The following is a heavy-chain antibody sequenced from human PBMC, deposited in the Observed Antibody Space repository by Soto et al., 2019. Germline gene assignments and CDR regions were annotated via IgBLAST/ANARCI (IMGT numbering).Heavy chain of an antibody. Sequence: QVQLVESGGGVVQPGRSLRLSCAASGFSFSSYGMHWVRQAPGKGLEWVAIIWFDGNKRYYAESVKGRFTVSRDNSKNTMYLQMTSLRVEDTAVYYCARDSCGVTNCCGHFDFWGQGSLVTVSS. D-gene: IGHD2-8*02. CDR3: ARDSCGVTNCCGHFDF. CDR2: IWFDGNKR. J-gene: IGHJ4*02. V-gene: IGHV3-33*01. CDR1: GFSFSSYG.